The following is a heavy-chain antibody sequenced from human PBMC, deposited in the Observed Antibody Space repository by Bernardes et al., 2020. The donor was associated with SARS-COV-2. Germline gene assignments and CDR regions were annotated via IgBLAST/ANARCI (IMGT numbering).Heavy chain of an antibody. CDR2: INHSGST. CDR1: GGFFSGDY. J-gene: IGHJ4*02. Sequence: SQSLSPTCAVVGGFFSGDYGSWIRQPPGKGLEWIGEINHSGSTNYNPSLKSRVTISVDTSKNQFSLKLSSVTAEDTAVYYCARIYSTSSFDFDYWGQGTLVTVSS. D-gene: IGHD6-6*01. CDR3: ARIYSTSSFDFDY. V-gene: IGHV4-34*01.